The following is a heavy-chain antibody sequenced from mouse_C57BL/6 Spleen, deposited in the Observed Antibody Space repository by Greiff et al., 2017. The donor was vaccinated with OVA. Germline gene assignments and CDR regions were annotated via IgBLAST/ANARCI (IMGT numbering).Heavy chain of an antibody. CDR1: GYTFTSYW. Sequence: QVQLQQPGAELVMPGASVKLSCKASGYTFTSYWMHWVKQRPGQGLEWIGEIDPSDSYTNYNQKFKGKSTLTVDKSSSTAYMQLSSLTSEDSAVYYCARIYYGNFAWFAYWGQGTLVTVSA. CDR3: ARIYYGNFAWFAY. V-gene: IGHV1-69*01. J-gene: IGHJ3*01. CDR2: IDPSDSYT. D-gene: IGHD2-1*01.